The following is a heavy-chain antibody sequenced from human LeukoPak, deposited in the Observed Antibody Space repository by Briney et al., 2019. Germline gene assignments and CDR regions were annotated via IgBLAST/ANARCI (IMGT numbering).Heavy chain of an antibody. CDR1: GYTFTGYY. CDR3: ARAGLVDSSTYFYYFDY. CDR2: INPNGGGT. J-gene: IGHJ4*02. V-gene: IGHV1-2*02. Sequence: GASVKVSCKASGYTFTGYYIHWVRQAPGQGLEWMGWINPNGGGTNSAQKFQGRVTMTRDTSTSTAYMELSGLRSDDTAVYYCARAGLVDSSTYFYYFDYWGQGTLVTVSS. D-gene: IGHD6-13*01.